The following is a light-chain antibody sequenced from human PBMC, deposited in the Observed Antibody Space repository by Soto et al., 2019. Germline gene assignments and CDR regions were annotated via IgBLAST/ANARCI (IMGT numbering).Light chain of an antibody. CDR2: KVS. V-gene: IGKV2-30*01. CDR3: MQGTDWPYT. CDR1: QSPVTTDGNTN. Sequence: DIVMTQSPLSLPVTLGQPASISCRSRQSPVTTDGNTNLNWFQQRPGQSPRRLIYKVSIRDSGVPDRFSGSGSGTEFTLKISRVEVEDVGVYFCMQGTDWPYTFGQGTKLEI. J-gene: IGKJ2*01.